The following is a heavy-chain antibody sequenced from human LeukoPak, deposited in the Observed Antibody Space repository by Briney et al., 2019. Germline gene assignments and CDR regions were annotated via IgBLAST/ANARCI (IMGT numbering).Heavy chain of an antibody. CDR3: AKDGFDYYDSSGYYYIDY. D-gene: IGHD3-22*01. J-gene: IGHJ4*02. Sequence: GGSLRLSCAGSGFMFSNHAMSWVRQAPGKGLEWVSGISTRGGGIYYADSVKGRFTISRDNSKNTLYLQMKSLRAEDTAVYYCAKDGFDYYDSSGYYYIDYWGQGTLVTVSS. V-gene: IGHV3-23*01. CDR2: ISTRGGGI. CDR1: GFMFSNHA.